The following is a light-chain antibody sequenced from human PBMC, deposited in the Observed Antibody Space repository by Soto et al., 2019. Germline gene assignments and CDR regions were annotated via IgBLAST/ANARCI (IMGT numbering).Light chain of an antibody. Sequence: QSALTQPASVSGSPGQSITISCTRTSSYVGSYNFVSWYQQHPGEVPKVMIYEVSKRPSGVSDRFSGSESGNTASLTTSGLQAEDEADYYCCADAGRSTHVFGTGTKVTVL. CDR3: CADAGRSTHV. CDR1: SSYVGSYNF. J-gene: IGLJ1*01. CDR2: EVS. V-gene: IGLV2-23*02.